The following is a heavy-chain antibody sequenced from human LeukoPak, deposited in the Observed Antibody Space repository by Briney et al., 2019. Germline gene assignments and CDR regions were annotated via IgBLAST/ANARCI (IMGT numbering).Heavy chain of an antibody. CDR3: AKGLVGATGFDY. J-gene: IGHJ4*02. V-gene: IGHV3-48*04. Sequence: GGSLRLSCAASGFTFSSYWMHWVRQAPGKGLEWVSYISSSGSTIYYADSVKGRFTISRDNAKNSLYLQMNSLRAEDTAVYYCAKGLVGATGFDYWGQGTLVTVSS. CDR1: GFTFSSYW. D-gene: IGHD1-26*01. CDR2: ISSSGSTI.